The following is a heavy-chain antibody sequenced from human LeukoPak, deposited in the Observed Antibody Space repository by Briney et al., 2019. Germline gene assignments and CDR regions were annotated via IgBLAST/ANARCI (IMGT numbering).Heavy chain of an antibody. CDR1: GFTFSDYY. CDR2: ISSSGIYT. CDR3: ARAPEVVAATLFDF. J-gene: IGHJ4*02. D-gene: IGHD2-15*01. V-gene: IGHV3-11*05. Sequence: GSLRLSCAASGFTFSDYYMSWIRQAPGKELEWVSYISSSGIYTEYADSVKGRFTISRDNAKNSLYLQMNSLRAEDTALYYCARAPEVVAATLFDFWGQGTLVTVS.